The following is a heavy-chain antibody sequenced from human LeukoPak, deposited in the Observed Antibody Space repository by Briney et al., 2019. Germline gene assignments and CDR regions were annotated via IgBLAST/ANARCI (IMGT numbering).Heavy chain of an antibody. D-gene: IGHD3-3*01. V-gene: IGHV3-30*01. Sequence: PGRSLRLSCAASGFTFRNYSVHWVRQAPGKGLEWVAVISYDGSDKYYADSVKGRFTISRDNSKSTLYLQMNSLRAEDTAVYYCASFEVLAWHWIDHWGQGALVIVSS. J-gene: IGHJ4*02. CDR1: GFTFRNYS. CDR3: ASFEVLAWHWIDH. CDR2: ISYDGSDK.